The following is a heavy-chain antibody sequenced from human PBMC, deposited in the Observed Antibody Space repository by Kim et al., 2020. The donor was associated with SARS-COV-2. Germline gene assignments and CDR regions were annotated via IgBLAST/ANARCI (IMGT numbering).Heavy chain of an antibody. V-gene: IGHV3-30*18. CDR2: ISYDGSNK. CDR1: GFTFSSYG. Sequence: GGSLRLSCAASGFTFSSYGMHWVRQAPGKGLEWVAVISYDGSNKYYADSVKGRFTISRDNSKNTLYLQMNSLRAEDTAVYYCAKGLYDYVWGSYHSDYYGMDVWGQGTTVTVSS. D-gene: IGHD3-16*01. J-gene: IGHJ6*02. CDR3: AKGLYDYVWGSYHSDYYGMDV.